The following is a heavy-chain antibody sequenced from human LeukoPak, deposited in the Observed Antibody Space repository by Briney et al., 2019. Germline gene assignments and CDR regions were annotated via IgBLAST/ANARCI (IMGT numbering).Heavy chain of an antibody. J-gene: IGHJ6*02. CDR1: GFTFSSYA. V-gene: IGHV3-23*01. CDR3: AKHRPPPSKYGMDV. Sequence: GGSLRFSCAASGFTFSSYAMSWVRQAPGKGLEWVSAISGSGGSTYYADSVKGRFTISRDNSKNTLYLQMNSLRAEDTAVYYCAKHRPPPSKYGMDVWGQGTTVTVSS. CDR2: ISGSGGST.